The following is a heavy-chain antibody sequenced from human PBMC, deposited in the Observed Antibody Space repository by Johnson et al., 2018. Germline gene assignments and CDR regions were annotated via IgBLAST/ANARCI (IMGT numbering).Heavy chain of an antibody. CDR1: GFTFEDYA. CDR2: ISWNSGSI. V-gene: IGHV3-9*01. CDR3: AKDFIDSGSYSDAAFDI. J-gene: IGHJ3*02. Sequence: VQLVESGGGLVQPGRSLRLSCSASGFTFEDYAMHWVRQAPGKGLEWVSGISWNSGSIGYADSVKGRFTISRDNAKNSLYLQMNSLRAEDTALYYCAKDFIDSGSYSDAAFDIWGQGTMVTVSS. D-gene: IGHD1-26*01.